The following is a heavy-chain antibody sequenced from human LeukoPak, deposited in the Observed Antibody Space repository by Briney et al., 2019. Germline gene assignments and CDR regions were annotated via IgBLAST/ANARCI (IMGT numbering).Heavy chain of an antibody. V-gene: IGHV3-30*14. D-gene: IGHD6-13*01. CDR1: GFTFSSYA. CDR3: AREAAAGTFDY. J-gene: IGHJ4*02. CDR2: ISYDGSNK. Sequence: GGSLRLSCAASGFTFSSYAMHWVRQAPGKGLEWVAVISYDGSNKYYADSVKGRFTISRDNSKNTLYLQMNSLRAEDTAVYYCAREAAAGTFDYWGQGTLVTASS.